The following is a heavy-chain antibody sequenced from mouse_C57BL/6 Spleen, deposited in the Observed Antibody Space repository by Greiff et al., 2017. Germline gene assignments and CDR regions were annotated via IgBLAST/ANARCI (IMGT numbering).Heavy chain of an antibody. CDR2: IDPETGGT. Sequence: QVQLKQSGAELVRPGASVTLSCKASGYTFTDYEMHWVKQTPVHGLEWIGAIDPETGGTAYNQKFKGKAILTADKSSSTAYMELRSLTSEDSAVYYCTRVPITTVVPPWFAYWGQGTLVTVSA. J-gene: IGHJ3*01. D-gene: IGHD1-1*01. CDR3: TRVPITTVVPPWFAY. V-gene: IGHV1-15*01. CDR1: GYTFTDYE.